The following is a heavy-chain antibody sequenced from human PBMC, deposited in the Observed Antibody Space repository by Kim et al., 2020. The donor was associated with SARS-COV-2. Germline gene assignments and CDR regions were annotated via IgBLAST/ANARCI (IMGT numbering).Heavy chain of an antibody. J-gene: IGHJ3*02. CDR3: ARRNSSGYYFLASSAFDI. D-gene: IGHD3-22*01. Sequence: SRVTISVDTSKNQFSLKLSSVTAADTAVYYCARRNSSGYYFLASSAFDIWGQGTMVTVSS. V-gene: IGHV4-59*01.